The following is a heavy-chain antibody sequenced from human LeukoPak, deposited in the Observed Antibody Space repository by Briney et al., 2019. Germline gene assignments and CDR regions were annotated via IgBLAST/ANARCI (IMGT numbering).Heavy chain of an antibody. D-gene: IGHD2-21*01. V-gene: IGHV4-59*01. CDR3: ANGHRAFGEVDYYYYMDV. CDR1: GGSISTYY. J-gene: IGHJ6*03. CDR2: INHSGNT. Sequence: SETLSLTCTISGGSISTYYWSWIRQPPGKGLEWIGDINHSGNTNYSPSLNYNPSLKGRVTISVDTSSNQFSLKLSSVTAADTAVYYCANGHRAFGEVDYYYYMDVWGKGTTVTVSS.